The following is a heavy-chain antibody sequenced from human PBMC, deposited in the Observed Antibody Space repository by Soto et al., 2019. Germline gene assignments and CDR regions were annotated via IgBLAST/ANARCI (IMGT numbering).Heavy chain of an antibody. V-gene: IGHV1-46*01. CDR1: GYTFTNCY. CDR3: ARGAAYEGSLTWFHP. J-gene: IGHJ5*02. Sequence: GASVKVSCKASGYTFTNCYMHWVRQAPGQGLEWMGIIDPSGGSTNYAQKFQGRVTMTRDTSTSRVYMELSSLRSEATAVYYCARGAAYEGSLTWFHPWGQGTLVTVSS. D-gene: IGHD1-26*01. CDR2: IDPSGGST.